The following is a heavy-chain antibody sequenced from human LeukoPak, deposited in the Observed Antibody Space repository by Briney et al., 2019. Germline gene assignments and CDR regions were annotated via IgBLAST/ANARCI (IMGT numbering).Heavy chain of an antibody. J-gene: IGHJ5*02. CDR1: GYTFTSYY. CDR3: ARGLGYYDFWSGYPTPNWFDP. CDR2: MNPNSGNT. Sequence: ASVKVSCKASGYTFTSYYMHWVRQATGQGLEWMGWMNPNSGNTGYAQKFQGRVTMTRNTSISTAYMELSSLRSEDTAVYYCARGLGYYDFWSGYPTPNWFDPWGQGTLVTVSS. V-gene: IGHV1-8*02. D-gene: IGHD3-3*01.